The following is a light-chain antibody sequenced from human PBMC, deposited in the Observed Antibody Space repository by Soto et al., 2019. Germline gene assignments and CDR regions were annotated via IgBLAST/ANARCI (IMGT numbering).Light chain of an antibody. J-gene: IGKJ5*01. V-gene: IGKV1-39*01. CDR2: AAS. CDR1: QTISNY. Sequence: DIQMTQSPSSLSASVGDRVTITCRASQTISNYLNWYQQKPGKAPKLLIHAASSLQSGVPSRFSGSGSGTEFTLSISSLQPEDFATYYCQQSYSTPRTFGQGTRLEIK. CDR3: QQSYSTPRT.